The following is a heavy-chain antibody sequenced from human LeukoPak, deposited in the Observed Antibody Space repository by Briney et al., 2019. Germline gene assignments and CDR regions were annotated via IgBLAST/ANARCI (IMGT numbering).Heavy chain of an antibody. CDR2: ISSSGSTI. Sequence: GGSLRLSCAASGFTFSDYYMSWIRQAPGKGLGWVSYISSSGSTIYYADSVKGRFTISRDNAKNSLYLQMNSLRAEDTAVYYCASWGTTTRNDYWGQGTLVTVSS. CDR1: GFTFSDYY. V-gene: IGHV3-11*01. J-gene: IGHJ4*02. CDR3: ASWGTTTRNDY. D-gene: IGHD1-14*01.